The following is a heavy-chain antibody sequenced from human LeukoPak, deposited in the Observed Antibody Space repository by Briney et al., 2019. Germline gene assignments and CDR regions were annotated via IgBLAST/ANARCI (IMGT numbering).Heavy chain of an antibody. CDR1: GGTFSSYA. Sequence: SVKVSCKASGGTFSSYAISWVRQAPGQGLEWMGGIIPIFGTANYAQKFQGRVTITADESTSTAYMELSSLRSEDTAVYYCARVYYYDSIGYFGYWGQGTLVTVSS. CDR2: IIPIFGTA. J-gene: IGHJ4*02. D-gene: IGHD3-22*01. V-gene: IGHV1-69*01. CDR3: ARVYYYDSIGYFGY.